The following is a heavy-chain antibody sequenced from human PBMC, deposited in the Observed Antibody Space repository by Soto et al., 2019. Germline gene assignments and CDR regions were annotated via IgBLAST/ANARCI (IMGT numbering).Heavy chain of an antibody. CDR2: ISAYNANA. CDR1: GYTFRNFG. V-gene: IGHV1-18*01. J-gene: IGHJ4*02. CDR3: ARENSYFDY. Sequence: QIQLLQSGAEVKKPGASVKVTCKASGYTFRNFGISWVRQAPGQGLEWMGWISAYNANANYAQKFQGRLTMTADTSTSTAYMELRSLRSDDTAVYYFARENSYFDYWGQGTLGTVSS.